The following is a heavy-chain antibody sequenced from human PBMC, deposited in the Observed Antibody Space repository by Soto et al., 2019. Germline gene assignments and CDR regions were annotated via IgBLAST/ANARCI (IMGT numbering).Heavy chain of an antibody. V-gene: IGHV3-23*01. CDR3: AKGLTVTYYFDY. Sequence: GSLRLSCAASGFTFSSYAMSWVRQAPGKGLEWVSAISGSGGSTYYADSVKGRFTISRDNSKNTLYLQMNSLRAEDTAVYYCAKGLTVTYYFDYWGQGTLVTVSS. D-gene: IGHD4-17*01. J-gene: IGHJ4*02. CDR1: GFTFSSYA. CDR2: ISGSGGST.